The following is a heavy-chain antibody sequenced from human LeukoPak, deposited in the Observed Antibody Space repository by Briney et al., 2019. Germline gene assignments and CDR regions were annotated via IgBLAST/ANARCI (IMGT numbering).Heavy chain of an antibody. CDR3: ARDATVTTPIDYYYYGMDV. D-gene: IGHD4-17*01. CDR2: ISSSCSTI. V-gene: IGHV3-48*03. Sequence: GGSLRLSCAASGFTFSSYEMNWVRQAPGKGLEWVSYISSSCSTIYYADSVKGRFTISRDNAKNSLYLQMNSLRAEDTAVYYCARDATVTTPIDYYYYGMDVWGQGTTVTVSS. J-gene: IGHJ6*02. CDR1: GFTFSSYE.